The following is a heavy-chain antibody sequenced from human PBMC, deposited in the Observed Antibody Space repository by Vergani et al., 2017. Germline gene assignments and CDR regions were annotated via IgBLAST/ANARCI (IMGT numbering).Heavy chain of an antibody. V-gene: IGHV4-59*01. Sequence: QVQLQESGPGLVKPSETLSLTCTVSGGSISSYYWSWIRQPPGKGLEWIGYIYYSGSTNYNPSLKSRVTISVDTSKNQFSLKLSSVTAADTAVYYCAREVPAQLMDVWGKGTTVTVSS. CDR1: GGSISSYY. CDR2: IYYSGST. CDR3: AREVPAQLMDV. D-gene: IGHD2-2*01. J-gene: IGHJ6*03.